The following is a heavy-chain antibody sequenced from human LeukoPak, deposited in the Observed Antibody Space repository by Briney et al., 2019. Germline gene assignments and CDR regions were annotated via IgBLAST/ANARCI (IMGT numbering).Heavy chain of an antibody. D-gene: IGHD2-2*01. V-gene: IGHV3-33*01. CDR1: GFTLTNYG. CDR2: ISSDGSHQ. Sequence: GGSLRLSCAASGFTLTNYGIHWVRQAPGKGLEWVAFISSDGSHQYYADSVRGRFTISRDTSKNTLSLQMNSLRADDTAIYYCARDRCSRGSCYAGYSFYFDYWGQGILVTVSS. CDR3: ARDRCSRGSCYAGYSFYFDY. J-gene: IGHJ4*02.